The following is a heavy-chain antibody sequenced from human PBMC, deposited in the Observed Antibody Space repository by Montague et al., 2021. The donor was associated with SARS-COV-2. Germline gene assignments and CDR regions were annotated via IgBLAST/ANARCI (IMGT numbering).Heavy chain of an antibody. CDR2: TYYRSKWYN. CDR3: ARDLKPPGDILTGYLPYYYYMDV. J-gene: IGHJ6*03. V-gene: IGHV6-1*01. CDR1: GDSVSSNRAA. D-gene: IGHD3-9*01. Sequence: SAISGDSVSSNRAAWNWIRQSPSRGLEWLGRTYYRSKWYNDYAVSVKSRITINPDTSKNQFSLQLNSVTPEDTTVYYCARDLKPPGDILTGYLPYYYYMDVWGKGTTVTVSS.